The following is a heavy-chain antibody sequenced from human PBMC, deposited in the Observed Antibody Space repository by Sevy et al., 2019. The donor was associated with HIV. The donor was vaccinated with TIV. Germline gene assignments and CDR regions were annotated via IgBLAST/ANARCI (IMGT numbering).Heavy chain of an antibody. J-gene: IGHJ3*02. CDR2: IRDSGEST. V-gene: IGHV3-23*01. D-gene: IGHD3-3*01. CDR1: GFTFSSYA. Sequence: GGSLRLSCAASGFTFSSYAMSWFRQAPGKGLEWVSTIRDSGESTYNADSVKGRFTMSRDNSKNTLCLQMNSLRADDTAVYYCATGGDFWSGYSNDAFDIWGQGTMVTVSS. CDR3: ATGGDFWSGYSNDAFDI.